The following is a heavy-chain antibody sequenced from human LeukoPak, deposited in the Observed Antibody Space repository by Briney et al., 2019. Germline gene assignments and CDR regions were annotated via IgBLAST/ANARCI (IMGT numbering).Heavy chain of an antibody. D-gene: IGHD6-19*01. V-gene: IGHV3-23*01. J-gene: IGHJ4*02. CDR1: GFTFSSYA. CDR2: ISGSGGST. Sequence: PGGSLRLSCAASGFTFSSYAMSWVRQAPGKGLEWVSAISGSGGSTYYADSVKGRFTISRDNSKNTLYLQMNSLRAEDTAVYYCAKDSGYSSGWSPYYFDYWGRGTLVTVSS. CDR3: AKDSGYSSGWSPYYFDY.